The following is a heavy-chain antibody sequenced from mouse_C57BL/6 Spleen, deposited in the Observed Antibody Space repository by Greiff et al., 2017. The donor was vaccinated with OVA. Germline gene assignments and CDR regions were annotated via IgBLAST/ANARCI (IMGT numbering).Heavy chain of an antibody. CDR3: ARSWYSNYGFYYAMDY. CDR1: GYTFTSYW. V-gene: IGHV1-72*01. D-gene: IGHD2-5*01. CDR2: IDPNSGGT. J-gene: IGHJ4*01. Sequence: QVQLQQPGAELVKPGASVKLSCKASGYTFTSYWMHWVKQRPGRGLEWIGRIDPNSGGTKYNEKFKSKATLTVDKPSSTAYMQLSSLTSKDSAVYYCARSWYSNYGFYYAMDYWGQGTSVTVSS.